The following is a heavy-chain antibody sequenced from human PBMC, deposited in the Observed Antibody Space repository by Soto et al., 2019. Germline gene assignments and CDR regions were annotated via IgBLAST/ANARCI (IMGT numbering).Heavy chain of an antibody. D-gene: IGHD2-8*02. V-gene: IGHV5-51*01. CDR1: GYAFSSYW. Sequence: PGESLKISCQGSGYAFSSYWIAWVRQVPGKGLEWMGVIYPGDSDTRYSPSFQGQVTISVDKSITTAYLQWSSLKASDTAMYCCARGYCTATICDPWFDPWGQGTLVTVSS. CDR2: IYPGDSDT. J-gene: IGHJ5*02. CDR3: ARGYCTATICDPWFDP.